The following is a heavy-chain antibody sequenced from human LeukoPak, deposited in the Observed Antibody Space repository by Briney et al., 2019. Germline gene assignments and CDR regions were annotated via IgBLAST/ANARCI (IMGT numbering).Heavy chain of an antibody. CDR1: GYTFSSFG. V-gene: IGHV1-18*01. CDR2: IKIGEGAT. Sequence: ASMKVSCKTSGYTFSSFGITWVRQAPGQGPEWMGWIKIGEGATHYAQKFQDRVSITRDLSSNTAFLELGNLRSDDTAVYFCSRSYHSTSWYYFDHWGQGTLVTVSS. J-gene: IGHJ4*02. CDR3: SRSYHSTSWYYFDH. D-gene: IGHD2/OR15-2a*01.